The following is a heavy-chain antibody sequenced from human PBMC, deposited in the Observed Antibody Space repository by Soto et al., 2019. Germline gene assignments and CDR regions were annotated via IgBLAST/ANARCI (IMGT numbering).Heavy chain of an antibody. CDR2: IYHSGST. Sequence: QVQLQESGPGLVKPSGTLSLTCAVSGGSISSSNWWSWARQPPGKGLEWIGEIYHSGSTNYNPSLKSRVAISVDKSKNQFSLKLSCVIAADTAVDYCARVSGSYYYGMDVGDQGTTVTVSS. CDR1: GGSISSSNW. CDR3: ARVSGSYYYGMDV. V-gene: IGHV4-4*02. J-gene: IGHJ6*02. D-gene: IGHD1-26*01.